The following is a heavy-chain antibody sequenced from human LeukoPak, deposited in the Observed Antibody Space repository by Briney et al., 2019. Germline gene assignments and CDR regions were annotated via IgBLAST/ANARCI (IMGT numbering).Heavy chain of an antibody. V-gene: IGHV3-30*18. Sequence: GGSLRLSCAASEFTFSNYGMQWVRQAPGKGLEWVAVISYDGSTKYCADPVKGRFTISRDNSRNTLYLQMNSLRTEDTAVYYCAKEYDSGGYGANFDYWGQGTLVTVSS. CDR1: EFTFSNYG. CDR2: ISYDGSTK. J-gene: IGHJ4*02. CDR3: AKEYDSGGYGANFDY. D-gene: IGHD3-10*01.